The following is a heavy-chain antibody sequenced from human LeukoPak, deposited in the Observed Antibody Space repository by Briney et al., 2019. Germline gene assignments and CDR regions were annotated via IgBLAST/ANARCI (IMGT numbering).Heavy chain of an antibody. CDR3: ARDEEEYYYDSSGYYDY. CDR1: GFTFSSYW. J-gene: IGHJ4*02. CDR2: IKQDGSEK. V-gene: IGHV3-7*03. D-gene: IGHD3-22*01. Sequence: GGSLRLSCAASGFTFSSYWMSWVRQAPGKGLEWVANIKQDGSEKYYVDSVKGRFTISRDNAKNSLYLQMNSLRAEDTAVYYCARDEEEYYYDSSGYYDYRGQGTLVTVSS.